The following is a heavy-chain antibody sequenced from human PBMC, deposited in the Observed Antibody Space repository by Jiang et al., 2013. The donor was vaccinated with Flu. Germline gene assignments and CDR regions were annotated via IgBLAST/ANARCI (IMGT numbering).Heavy chain of an antibody. D-gene: IGHD3-3*01. CDR1: GYTFTSYY. J-gene: IGHJ5*02. CDR2: INPSGGST. V-gene: IGHV1-46*03. CDR3: ARDNDSAFPVKGVEEEGWFDP. Sequence: VQLVESGAEVKKPGASVKVSCKASGYTFTSYYMHWVRQAPGQGLEWMGIINPSGGSTSYAQKFQGRVTVTRDTSTSTVYMELSSLRSEDTAVYYCARDNDSAFPVKGVEEEGWFDPWGQGTLVTVSS.